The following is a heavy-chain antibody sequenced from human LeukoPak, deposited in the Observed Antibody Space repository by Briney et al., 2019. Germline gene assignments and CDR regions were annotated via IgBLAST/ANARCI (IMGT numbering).Heavy chain of an antibody. CDR2: INWNGFSK. V-gene: IGHV3-20*04. CDR1: GFTLDDYG. Sequence: SGGSLRLSCAASGFTLDDYGMSWVRQAPGKGLEWVSGINWNGFSKGYADSVKGRFTISRDNAKNSLYLQMNSLRAEDTALYYCARDPIFGVVTTFDYWGQGTLVTVSS. D-gene: IGHD3-3*01. CDR3: ARDPIFGVVTTFDY. J-gene: IGHJ4*02.